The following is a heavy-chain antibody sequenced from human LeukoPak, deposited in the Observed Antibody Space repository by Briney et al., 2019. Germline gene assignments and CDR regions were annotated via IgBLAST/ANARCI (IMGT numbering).Heavy chain of an antibody. V-gene: IGHV4-59*11. J-gene: IGHJ5*02. Sequence: PSETLSLTCTVSGGSISSHYWSWIRQPPGKGLEWIGYIYYSGSTNYNPSLKSRVTISVDTSRNQFSLKLSSVTAADTAVYYCARELDYDFWSGRGWFDPWGQGTLVTVSS. CDR3: ARELDYDFWSGRGWFDP. D-gene: IGHD3-3*01. CDR2: IYYSGST. CDR1: GGSISSHY.